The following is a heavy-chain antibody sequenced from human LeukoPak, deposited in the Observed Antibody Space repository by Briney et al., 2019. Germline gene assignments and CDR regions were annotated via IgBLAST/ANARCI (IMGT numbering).Heavy chain of an antibody. CDR3: ARDDKYSSSFNWFDP. CDR1: GYTFTSYG. J-gene: IGHJ5*02. Sequence: ASVKVSCKASGYTFTSYGISWVRQAPGQGLEWMGWISAYNGNTNYAQKLQGRVTMTTDTSTSTAYMELRSLRSDDTAVYYCARDDKYSSSFNWFDPWGQGTLVTVSS. D-gene: IGHD6-13*01. CDR2: ISAYNGNT. V-gene: IGHV1-18*01.